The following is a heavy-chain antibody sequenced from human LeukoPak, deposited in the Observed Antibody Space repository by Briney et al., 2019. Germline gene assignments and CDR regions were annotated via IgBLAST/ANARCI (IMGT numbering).Heavy chain of an antibody. CDR2: GYYRGST. D-gene: IGHD3-16*01. CDR1: GGSIKTNY. V-gene: IGHV4-59*01. Sequence: YPSETLSLTCTVSGGSIKTNYWNWIRQPPGKGLEWIGYGYYRGSTNYHPSLKSRVTISVDTSKNQFSLRLSSVTAADTAVYYCARGGVLKSVDYWGQGTLATVSS. CDR3: ARGGVLKSVDY. J-gene: IGHJ4*02.